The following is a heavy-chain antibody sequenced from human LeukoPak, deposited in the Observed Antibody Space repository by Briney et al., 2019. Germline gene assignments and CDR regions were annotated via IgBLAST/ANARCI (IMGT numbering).Heavy chain of an antibody. CDR1: GFTFSAYS. V-gene: IGHV3-21*01. CDR3: ARSTSGSGYDIDY. J-gene: IGHJ4*02. D-gene: IGHD5-12*01. CDR2: ISSSSSYI. Sequence: GGSLRLSCAASGFTFSAYSMNWVRQAPGKGLEWVSSISSSSSYIYYADSVKGRFTISRDNSKNTLYLQVNSLRAEDTAVYYCARSTSGSGYDIDYWGQGTLVTVSS.